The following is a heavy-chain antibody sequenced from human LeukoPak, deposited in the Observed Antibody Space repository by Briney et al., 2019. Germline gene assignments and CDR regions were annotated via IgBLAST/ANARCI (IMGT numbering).Heavy chain of an antibody. D-gene: IGHD6-19*01. J-gene: IGHJ6*02. V-gene: IGHV1-24*01. CDR2: FDPEDGET. Sequence: ASVKVSCKVSGYTLTELSMHWVRQAPGKGLEWMGGFDPEDGETIYVQKFQGRVTMTEDTSTDTAYMELSSLRSEDTAVYYCATDGKGIAVAAYYYGMDVWGQGTTVTVSS. CDR1: GYTLTELS. CDR3: ATDGKGIAVAAYYYGMDV.